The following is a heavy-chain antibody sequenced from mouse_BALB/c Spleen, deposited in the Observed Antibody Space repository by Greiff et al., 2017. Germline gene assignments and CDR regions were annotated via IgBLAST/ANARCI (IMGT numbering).Heavy chain of an antibody. V-gene: IGHV1-4*02. CDR2: INPSSGYT. Sequence: VQLQQSAAELARPGASVKMSCKASGYTFTSYTMHWVKQRPGQGLEWIGYINPSSGYTEYNQKFKDKTTLTADKSSSTAYMQLSSLTSEDSAVYYCARGDTYDEETGWFAYWGQGTLVTVAA. CDR3: ARGDTYDEETGWFAY. CDR1: GYTFTSYT. D-gene: IGHD2-12*01. J-gene: IGHJ3*01.